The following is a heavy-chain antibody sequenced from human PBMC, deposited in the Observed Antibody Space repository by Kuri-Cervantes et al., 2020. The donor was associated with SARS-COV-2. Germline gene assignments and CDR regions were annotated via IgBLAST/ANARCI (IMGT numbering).Heavy chain of an antibody. J-gene: IGHJ4*02. CDR2: ISYDGGNI. CDR3: ARDSREYSNGWYYHQDF. V-gene: IGHV3-30*04. CDR1: GFTFSNYA. Sequence: GESLKISCAASGFTFSNYAMHWVRQAPGKGLEWVAVISYDGGNIYYTDSVAGRFTLSRDNPKNTVWLQMNSLRPEDTAVYYCARDSREYSNGWYYHQDFWGQGTLVTVSS. D-gene: IGHD6-19*01.